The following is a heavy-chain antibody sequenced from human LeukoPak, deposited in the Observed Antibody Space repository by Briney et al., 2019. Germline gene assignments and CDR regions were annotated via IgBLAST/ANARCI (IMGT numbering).Heavy chain of an antibody. CDR2: ISSSGGTI. V-gene: IGHV3-48*03. CDR1: GFTFSSYA. D-gene: IGHD2-21*01. J-gene: IGHJ4*02. Sequence: GGSLRLSCAASGFTFSSYAMHWVRQAPGKGLEWVSYISSSGGTIHYSDSVKGRFTISRDNAKNSLYLQMNSLRAEDTAVYYCVREARREGDQFDYWGQGTLVTVSS. CDR3: VREARREGDQFDY.